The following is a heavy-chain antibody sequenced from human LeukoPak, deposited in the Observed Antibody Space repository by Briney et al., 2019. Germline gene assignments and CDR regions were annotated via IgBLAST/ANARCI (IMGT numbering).Heavy chain of an antibody. V-gene: IGHV1-18*01. CDR3: ARDRGFELPFDY. Sequence: ASVRVSCKASGYTFTSYGISWVRRAPGQGLEWMGWISAYNGNTNYAQKLQGRVTMTTDTSTSTAYMELRSLRSDDTAVYYCARDRGFELPFDYWGQGTLVTVSS. D-gene: IGHD3-9*01. J-gene: IGHJ4*02. CDR1: GYTFTSYG. CDR2: ISAYNGNT.